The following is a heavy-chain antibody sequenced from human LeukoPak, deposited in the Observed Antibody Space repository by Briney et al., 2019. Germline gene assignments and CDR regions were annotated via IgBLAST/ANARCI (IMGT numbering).Heavy chain of an antibody. CDR2: IYYSGST. D-gene: IGHD4-23*01. V-gene: IGHV4-31*03. J-gene: IGHJ5*02. CDR1: GGSISSGGYY. Sequence: SETLSLTCTVSGGSISSGGYYWSWIREHPGKGLEWIGYIYYSGSTYYNPSLKSRVTISVDTSKNQFSLKLSSVTAADTAVYYCARLLDGGNSVWFDPWGQGTLVTVSS. CDR3: ARLLDGGNSVWFDP.